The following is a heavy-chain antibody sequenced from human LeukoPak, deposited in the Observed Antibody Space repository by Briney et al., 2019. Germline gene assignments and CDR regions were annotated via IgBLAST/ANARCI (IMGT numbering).Heavy chain of an antibody. D-gene: IGHD1-26*01. V-gene: IGHV3-21*01. J-gene: IGHJ3*02. CDR3: ASFSGSYQDAFDI. CDR2: ISSSSSYI. CDR1: GFTFSSYS. Sequence: GGSLRLSCAASGFTFSSYSMNWVRQAPGKGREWVSSISSSSSYIYYADSVKGRFTISRDNAKNSLYLQMNSLRAEDTAVYYCASFSGSYQDAFDIWGQGTMVTVSS.